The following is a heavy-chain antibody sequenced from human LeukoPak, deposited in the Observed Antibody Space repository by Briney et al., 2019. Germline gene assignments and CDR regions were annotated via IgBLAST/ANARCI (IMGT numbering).Heavy chain of an antibody. CDR2: IGGDADGT. CDR1: GFTVTNFA. V-gene: IGHV3-23*01. CDR3: VHPTGKGWFYFPY. Sequence: PGGSLRLSCAASGFTVTNFAIAWVRQAPGKGLEWVAAIGGDADGTTYPDRVRGRFFLSRDSSKNTLYLQMNVLTVEDTAVYHCVHPTGKGWFYFPYWGQGTPVTVSS. D-gene: IGHD6-19*01. J-gene: IGHJ4*02.